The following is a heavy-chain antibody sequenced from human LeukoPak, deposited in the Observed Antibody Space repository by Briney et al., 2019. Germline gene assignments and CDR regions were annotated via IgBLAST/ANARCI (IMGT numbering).Heavy chain of an antibody. CDR1: GFTFSGSA. CDR3: ARDYGGKDAFDY. V-gene: IGHV3-23*01. D-gene: IGHD4-23*01. J-gene: IGHJ4*02. CDR2: ISYSGANS. Sequence: GVSLRLSCAASGFTFSGSAMSWVRQAPGEGLEWVSLISYSGANSYYTDSVKGRFTISRDNSKNTLYLQMNSLRAEDTAVYYCARDYGGKDAFDYWGQGTLVTASS.